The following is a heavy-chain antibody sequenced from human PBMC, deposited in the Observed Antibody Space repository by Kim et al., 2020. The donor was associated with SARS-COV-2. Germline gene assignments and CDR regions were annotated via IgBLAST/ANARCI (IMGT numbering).Heavy chain of an antibody. CDR2: INPNSGGT. CDR1: GYTFTGYY. V-gene: IGHV1-2*02. Sequence: ASVKVSCKASGYTFTGYYMHWVRQAPGQGLEWMGWINPNSGGTNYAQKFQGRVTMTRDTSISTAYMELSRLRSDDTAVYYCARERGVEGAARLNWFDPWGQGTLVTVSS. J-gene: IGHJ5*02. CDR3: ARERGVEGAARLNWFDP. D-gene: IGHD6-6*01.